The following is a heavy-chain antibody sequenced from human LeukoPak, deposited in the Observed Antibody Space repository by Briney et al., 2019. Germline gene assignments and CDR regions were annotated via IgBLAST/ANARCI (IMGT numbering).Heavy chain of an antibody. CDR1: GYTLTSYY. CDR3: AREGVAITASGRGAFDI. J-gene: IGHJ3*02. CDR2: LDPSGGST. D-gene: IGHD5-12*01. V-gene: IGHV1-46*01. Sequence: ASVKVSCKASGYTLTSYYMHWVRQAPGQGLEWMGILDPSGGSTSYAQKFQGRVTMTRDTSTSTVYMDLSSLTSEDTGVYYCAREGVAITASGRGAFDIWGQGAMVTVSS.